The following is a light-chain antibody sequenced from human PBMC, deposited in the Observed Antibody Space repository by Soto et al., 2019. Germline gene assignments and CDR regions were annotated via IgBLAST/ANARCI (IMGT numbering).Light chain of an antibody. V-gene: IGKV3-20*01. CDR2: DAS. Sequence: EIVMTQSPATLSVSPGERATLSCRASQSVNIYLAWYQQKPGQPPRLLIFDASSRATDIPDRFSGRGSGTDFSLTITRLAPEDFALYYCQHYSPSPVTFGQGTRLEIK. CDR3: QHYSPSPVT. J-gene: IGKJ5*01. CDR1: QSVNIY.